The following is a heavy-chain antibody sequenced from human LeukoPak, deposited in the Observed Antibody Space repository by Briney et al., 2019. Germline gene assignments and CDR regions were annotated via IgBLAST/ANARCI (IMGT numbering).Heavy chain of an antibody. CDR2: ISAYNGNT. V-gene: IGHV1-18*01. CDR3: ARDPIVGALKRLYYFDY. CDR1: GYTFTSYG. J-gene: IGHJ4*02. D-gene: IGHD1-26*01. Sequence: ASVKVSCKASGYTFTSYGISWVRQAPGQGLEWMGWISAYNGNTNYAQKLQGRVTMTTDTSTSTAYMELRSLRSDDTAVYYCARDPIVGALKRLYYFDYWGQGTLVTVSS.